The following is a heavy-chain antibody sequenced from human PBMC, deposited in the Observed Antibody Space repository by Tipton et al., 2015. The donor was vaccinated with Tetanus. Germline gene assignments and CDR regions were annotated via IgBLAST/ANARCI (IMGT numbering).Heavy chain of an antibody. CDR3: ARSGYYSRAYYHYRMDV. CDR2: IYFTGTT. J-gene: IGHJ6*02. Sequence: TLSLTCTVSGDSISSGDFYWSWIRQHPGKGLEWIGYIYFTGTTYYNPSLESRLTISIDASKNQFSLELTSVTAADTAVYYCARSGYYSRAYYHYRMDVWGQGTTVSVSS. V-gene: IGHV4-31*03. CDR1: GDSISSGDFY. D-gene: IGHD3-9*01.